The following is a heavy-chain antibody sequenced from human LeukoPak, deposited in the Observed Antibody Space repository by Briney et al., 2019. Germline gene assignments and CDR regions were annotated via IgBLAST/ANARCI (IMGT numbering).Heavy chain of an antibody. D-gene: IGHD1-26*01. V-gene: IGHV1-18*01. J-gene: IGHJ4*02. CDR1: GYTFTSYV. Sequence: ASVKVSCKASGYTFTSYVISWVRQAPGQGLEWMGWISAYNGNTNYAQKLQGRVTMTTDTSTSTAYMELRSLRSDDTAVYYCARVRFLEWELLSDFDYWGQGTLVTVSS. CDR2: ISAYNGNT. CDR3: ARVRFLEWELLSDFDY.